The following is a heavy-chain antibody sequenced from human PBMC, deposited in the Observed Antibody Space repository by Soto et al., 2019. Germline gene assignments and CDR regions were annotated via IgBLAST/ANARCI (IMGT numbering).Heavy chain of an antibody. J-gene: IGHJ6*02. CDR3: ARGEDDYGDFGSMDV. Sequence: QVQLVQSGAEVKKPGSSVKVSCRASGGHFDRFALSWLRQAHGQGLEWMGGIIPFLSATTYAQKFQGRVTITADEYASTLYLELRSLTSDDTAVYYCARGEDDYGDFGSMDVWGQGTSVTVSS. CDR1: GGHFDRFA. D-gene: IGHD4-17*01. V-gene: IGHV1-69*01. CDR2: IIPFLSAT.